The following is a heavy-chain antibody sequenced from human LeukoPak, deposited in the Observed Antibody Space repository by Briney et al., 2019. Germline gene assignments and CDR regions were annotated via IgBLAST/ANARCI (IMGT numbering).Heavy chain of an antibody. CDR3: AKVSSPIAVAALFDY. CDR1: GGSISSYY. CDR2: IYTSGST. J-gene: IGHJ4*02. D-gene: IGHD6-19*01. V-gene: IGHV4-4*07. Sequence: SETLSLTCTVSGGSISSYYWSWPRQPAGKGLEWIGRIYTSGSTNYNPSLKSRVTMSVDTSKNQFSLKLSSVTAADTAVYYCAKVSSPIAVAALFDYWGQGTLVTVSS.